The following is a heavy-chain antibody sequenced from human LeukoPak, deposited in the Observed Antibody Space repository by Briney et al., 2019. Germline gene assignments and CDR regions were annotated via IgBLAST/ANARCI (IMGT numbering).Heavy chain of an antibody. CDR2: IYSGGST. J-gene: IGHJ3*02. CDR1: GFTVSSNY. Sequence: GGSLRLSCAASGFTVSSNYMSWVRQAPGKGLEWVSVIYSGGSTYYAASVKGRFTISRDNSKNTLYLQMNSLRAEDTAVYYCAREGSRGAFDIWGQGTMVTVSS. CDR3: AREGSRGAFDI. V-gene: IGHV3-53*01.